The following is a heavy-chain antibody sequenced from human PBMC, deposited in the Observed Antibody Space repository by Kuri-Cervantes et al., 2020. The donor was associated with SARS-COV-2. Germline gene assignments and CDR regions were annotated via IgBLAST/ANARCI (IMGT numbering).Heavy chain of an antibody. D-gene: IGHD3-22*01. Sequence: ETLSLTCAASGFTFSSYSMNWVRQAPGKGLEWVSYISSSSSTIYYADSVKGRFTISRDNAKNSLYLQMNSLRAEDTAVYCCARPYYYDSSGRDYWGQGTLVTVSS. CDR2: ISSSSSTI. J-gene: IGHJ4*02. CDR3: ARPYYYDSSGRDY. CDR1: GFTFSSYS. V-gene: IGHV3-48*01.